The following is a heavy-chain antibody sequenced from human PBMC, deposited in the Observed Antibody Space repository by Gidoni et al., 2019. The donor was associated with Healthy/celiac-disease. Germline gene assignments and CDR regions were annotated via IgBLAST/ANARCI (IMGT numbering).Heavy chain of an antibody. D-gene: IGHD5-18*01. J-gene: IGHJ4*02. V-gene: IGHV3-7*01. CDR2: IKQDGSEK. Sequence: EVQLVESGGGLVQPGGSLRLSCAASGFTFSSYWMSWVRQAPGKGLEWVANIKQDGSEKYYVDSAKGRFTISRDNAKNSLYLKMNSLRAEDTAVYYCARDENSYGPPPGVDYWGQGTLVTVSS. CDR1: GFTFSSYW. CDR3: ARDENSYGPPPGVDY.